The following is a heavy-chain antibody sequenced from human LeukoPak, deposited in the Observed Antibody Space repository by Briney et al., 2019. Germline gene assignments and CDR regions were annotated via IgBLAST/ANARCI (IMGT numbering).Heavy chain of an antibody. D-gene: IGHD3-9*01. CDR3: ARLTGYSSESWFDP. CDR1: GGSISSYY. J-gene: IGHJ5*02. CDR2: IYYSGST. V-gene: IGHV4-59*01. Sequence: PSETLSLTCTVSGGSISSYYWSWIRQPPGKGLEWIGYIYYSGSTNYNPSLKSRVTISVHTSKNQFSLKLSSVTAADTAVYYCARLTGYSSESWFDPWGQGTLVTVSS.